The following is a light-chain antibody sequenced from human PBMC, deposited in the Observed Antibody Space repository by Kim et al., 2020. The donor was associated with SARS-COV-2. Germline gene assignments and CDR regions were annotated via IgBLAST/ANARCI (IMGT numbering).Light chain of an antibody. CDR1: SSDIGYYNY. Sequence: QSALTQPAAVSGSPGQSITISCTGTSSDIGYYNYDSWYQQRPGEAPNLIIYDVDIRPSGVSDRFSGSKSGNTVFLSISGLQADDEADYYCNTYTAENIYVFGTGTKVTVL. J-gene: IGLJ1*01. CDR3: NTYTAENIYV. CDR2: DVD. V-gene: IGLV2-14*03.